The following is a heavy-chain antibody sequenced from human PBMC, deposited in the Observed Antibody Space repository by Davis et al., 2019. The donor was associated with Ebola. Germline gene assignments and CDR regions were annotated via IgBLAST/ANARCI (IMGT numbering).Heavy chain of an antibody. CDR1: GFTFSSYG. Sequence: GGSLRLSCAASGFTFSSYGMHWVRQAPGKGLEWVAVIWYDGSNKYYADSVKGRFTVSRDNAKNSLSLQMNSLRAEDTAVYYCARDQQLPPVHYYYGMDVWGKGTTVTASS. J-gene: IGHJ6*04. D-gene: IGHD6-13*01. CDR3: ARDQQLPPVHYYYGMDV. CDR2: IWYDGSNK. V-gene: IGHV3-33*01.